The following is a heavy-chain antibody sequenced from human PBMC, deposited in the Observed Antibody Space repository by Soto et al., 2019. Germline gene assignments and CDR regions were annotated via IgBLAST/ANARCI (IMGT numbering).Heavy chain of an antibody. J-gene: IGHJ4*02. V-gene: IGHV3-74*01. CDR1: GFTFSSYW. D-gene: IGHD2-15*01. Sequence: EVQLVESGGGLVQPGGSLRLSCAASGFTFSSYWMHWVRQAPGKGLVWVSRINSDGSSTSYADSVKGRFTISRANAKNTLYLQMNSLRAEDTAVYYCVRTSLGVAAATREDYWGQGTLVTVSS. CDR2: INSDGSST. CDR3: VRTSLGVAAATREDY.